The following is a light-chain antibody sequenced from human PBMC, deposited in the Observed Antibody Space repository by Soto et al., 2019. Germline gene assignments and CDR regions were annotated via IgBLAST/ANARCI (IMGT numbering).Light chain of an antibody. CDR1: QSVSSN. J-gene: IGKJ1*01. Sequence: EIVITQSPATLSVSPGERATLSCRASQSVSSNLAWYQQKPGQAPRLLIYAASTRATGIPARFSGSGSGTEFTLTISSLQSEDFAVYYCQQYNNWPPKTFGQGTKVDIK. CDR3: QQYNNWPPKT. CDR2: AAS. V-gene: IGKV3-15*01.